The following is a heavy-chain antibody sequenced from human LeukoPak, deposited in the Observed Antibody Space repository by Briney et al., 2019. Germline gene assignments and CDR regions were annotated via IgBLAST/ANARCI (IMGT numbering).Heavy chain of an antibody. CDR1: GGSFSGYY. V-gene: IGHV4-34*01. D-gene: IGHD3-16*02. J-gene: IGHJ4*02. CDR3: AVRYGELRLGELSSDY. CDR2: INHSGST. Sequence: SETLSLTCAVYGGSFSGYYGSCMREPPGKGVECIVEINHSGSTNYNPSLKSRVTISVDTSKNQFSLKLSSVTAADTAVYYSAVRYGELRLGELSSDYWGQGTLVTVSS.